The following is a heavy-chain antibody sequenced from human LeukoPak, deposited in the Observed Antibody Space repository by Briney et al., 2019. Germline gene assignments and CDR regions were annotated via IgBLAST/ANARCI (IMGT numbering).Heavy chain of an antibody. V-gene: IGHV4-39*01. Sequence: ASETLSLTCTVSGGSISSSSYYWGWIRQPPGKGLEWIGSIYYSGSTYYNPSLKSRVTISVDTSKNQFSLKLSSVTAADTAVYYCVIHAPTTVTTIRPGQDAFDIWGQGTMVTVSS. J-gene: IGHJ3*02. D-gene: IGHD4-17*01. CDR1: GGSISSSSYY. CDR3: VIHAPTTVTTIRPGQDAFDI. CDR2: IYYSGST.